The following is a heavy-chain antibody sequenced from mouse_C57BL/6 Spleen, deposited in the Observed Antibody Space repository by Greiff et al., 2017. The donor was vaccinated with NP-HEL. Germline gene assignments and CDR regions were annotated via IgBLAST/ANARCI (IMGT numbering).Heavy chain of an antibody. J-gene: IGHJ4*01. CDR3: ARQMTAQGYAMDY. Sequence: VQLQPSGPGLVAPSQSLSITCTVSGFSLTSYGVHWVRQPPGTGLEWLVVIWSDGSTTYNSALKSRLSISKDNSKSQVFLKMNSLQTDDTAMYYCARQMTAQGYAMDYWGQGTSVTVSS. V-gene: IGHV2-6-1*01. CDR1: GFSLTSYG. CDR2: IWSDGST. D-gene: IGHD3-2*02.